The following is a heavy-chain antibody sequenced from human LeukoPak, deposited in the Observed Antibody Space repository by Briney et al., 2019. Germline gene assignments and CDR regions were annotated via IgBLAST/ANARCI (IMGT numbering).Heavy chain of an antibody. Sequence: GRSLRLSCAASGFTFSSYALHWVRQAPGKGLEWVAAISYDGTNKYYADSVKGRFTISRDNSKNTLFLQMNSLRAEDTAVYYCAKSIASAGDYWGQGTLVTVSS. J-gene: IGHJ4*02. V-gene: IGHV3-30-3*02. CDR2: ISYDGTNK. D-gene: IGHD6-13*01. CDR3: AKSIASAGDY. CDR1: GFTFSSYA.